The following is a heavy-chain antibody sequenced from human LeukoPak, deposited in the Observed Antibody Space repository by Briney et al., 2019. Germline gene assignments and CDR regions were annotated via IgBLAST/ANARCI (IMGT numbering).Heavy chain of an antibody. CDR1: GGSVNSYH. Sequence: PSGTLTLLCTVSGGSVNSYHGAWIRQPAGKGLEWVGRVHVSGITNYNPSLRGRVAISLDTSKNQVSLILNSVSAADTAVYHCARDVSSRDDRGGWHYWGRGVLVTVSS. CDR2: VHVSGIT. J-gene: IGHJ4*02. D-gene: IGHD2-15*01. V-gene: IGHV4-4*07. CDR3: ARDVSSRDDRGGWHY.